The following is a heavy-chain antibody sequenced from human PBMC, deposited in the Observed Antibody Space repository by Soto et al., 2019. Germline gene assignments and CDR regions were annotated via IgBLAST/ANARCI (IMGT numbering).Heavy chain of an antibody. D-gene: IGHD1-26*01. CDR3: ARYSGTYYVY. J-gene: IGHJ4*02. V-gene: IGHV4-34*01. Sequence: PSETLSLTCAVYGGSFSGYYWSWIRQPPGKGLEWIGEINHSGSTNYNPSLKSRVTISVDTSKNQFSLKLSSVTAADTAVYYCARYSGTYYVYWGQGTLVTVSS. CDR1: GGSFSGYY. CDR2: INHSGST.